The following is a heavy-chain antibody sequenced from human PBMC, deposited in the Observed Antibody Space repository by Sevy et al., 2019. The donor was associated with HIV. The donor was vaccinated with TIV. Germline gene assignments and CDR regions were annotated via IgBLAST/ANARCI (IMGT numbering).Heavy chain of an antibody. CDR1: GFTFSNYG. V-gene: IGHV3-30*02. CDR2: IRYDGSNP. J-gene: IGHJ4*02. D-gene: IGHD2-2*01. Sequence: GGSLRLSCAASGFTFSNYGMHWARQAPGKGLEWVAFIRYDGSNPYSADSVKGRFTISRDNSKNTLYLQINSLRAEDTAVYYCAKDYRIYCSRTSCLFDYWGQGTLVTVSS. CDR3: AKDYRIYCSRTSCLFDY.